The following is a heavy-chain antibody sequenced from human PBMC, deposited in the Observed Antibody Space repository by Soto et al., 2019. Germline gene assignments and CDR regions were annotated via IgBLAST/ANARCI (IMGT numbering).Heavy chain of an antibody. CDR2: ISHTGST. D-gene: IGHD3-16*01. CDR3: ARAVAPYLGTWFDP. CDR1: GGSISSGNSYS. J-gene: IGHJ5*02. Sequence: QLQLQESGSGLVKPSQTLSLTCAVSGGSISSGNSYSWSWIRQPPGKGLEWIGSISHTGSTSYNPPPQGRVTMSVDKSKYQFSLKLSSVTAADMAVYYCARAVAPYLGTWFDPWGQGTLVIVSS. V-gene: IGHV4-30-2*01.